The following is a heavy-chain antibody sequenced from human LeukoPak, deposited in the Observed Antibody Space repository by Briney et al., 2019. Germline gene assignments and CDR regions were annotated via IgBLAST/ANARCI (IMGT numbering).Heavy chain of an antibody. CDR3: ARDFLGRGVLFDY. J-gene: IGHJ4*02. Sequence: SETLSLTCTVSGDSMISYYWSWIRQPAGKGLEWIGRVYSTGITTYNPSLESRVTMSIDTSKNQFPLKLTSVTAADTAVYYCARDFLGRGVLFDYWGQGILVTVSS. D-gene: IGHD3-10*01. CDR2: VYSTGIT. V-gene: IGHV4-4*07. CDR1: GDSMISYY.